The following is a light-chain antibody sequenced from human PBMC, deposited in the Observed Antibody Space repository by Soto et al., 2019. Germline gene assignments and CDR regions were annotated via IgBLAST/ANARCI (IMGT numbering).Light chain of an antibody. J-gene: IGLJ2*01. Sequence: HSALTQPPSASGSPGQSVTISCTGTSSDVGGYNYVSWYQQHPGKAPKLMIYDVTKRPSGVPDRFSGSKSGNTASLTVSGLQAEDEADYYCRSYAGSNNFVVFGGGTKLTVL. V-gene: IGLV2-8*01. CDR3: RSYAGSNNFVV. CDR2: DVT. CDR1: SSDVGGYNY.